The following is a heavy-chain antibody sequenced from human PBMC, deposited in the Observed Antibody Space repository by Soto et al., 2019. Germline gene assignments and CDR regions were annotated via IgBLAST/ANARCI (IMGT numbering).Heavy chain of an antibody. CDR2: IDHTGIA. Sequence: QMQLRESGPGLVKPSGTLSLTCTVYGDSITNNHWWSWVRQPPGKGPELIGEIDHTGIANYNPSLESRVAFSGDTSKIQFTLSWTSVTAADTAVYYGVSKLGPYYYGLDVWGQGTTVTVSS. J-gene: IGHJ6*02. V-gene: IGHV4-4*02. CDR1: GDSITNNHW. CDR3: VSKLGPYYYGLDV. D-gene: IGHD3-16*01.